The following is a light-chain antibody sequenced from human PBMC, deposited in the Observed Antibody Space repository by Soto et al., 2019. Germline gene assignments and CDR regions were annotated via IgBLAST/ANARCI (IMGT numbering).Light chain of an antibody. Sequence: DIPMTQSPSSLSASVGDRVTITCRASQSISTFLNWYQQKPGKAPKLLIYGASNLESEVPSTFSGSGSGTDFTLTISSLQPEDFATYYCQQCFSTPPLTFGGGTKVEIK. CDR3: QQCFSTPPLT. J-gene: IGKJ4*01. CDR2: GAS. CDR1: QSISTF. V-gene: IGKV1-39*01.